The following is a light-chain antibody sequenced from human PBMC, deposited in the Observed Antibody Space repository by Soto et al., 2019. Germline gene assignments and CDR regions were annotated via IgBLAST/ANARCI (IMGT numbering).Light chain of an antibody. CDR2: DVS. CDR3: QQRNYWQVT. CDR1: QSVSSY. J-gene: IGKJ5*01. Sequence: EVVLPQYPVTLSLSPGERATLSRRASQSVSSYLAWYQQKPGQAPRLLIYDVSNRATGIPARFSGSGSGTDFTLTISSLEPEDFAVYYCQQRNYWQVTFGQGTRLEI. V-gene: IGKV3-11*01.